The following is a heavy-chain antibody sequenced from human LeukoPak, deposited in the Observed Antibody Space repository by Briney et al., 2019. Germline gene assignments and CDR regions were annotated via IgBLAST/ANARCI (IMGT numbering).Heavy chain of an antibody. CDR2: ISSSGSTK. D-gene: IGHD3-22*01. V-gene: IGHV3-11*01. Sequence: GGSLRLSGAASGFTFSDYYMSWIRQAPGKGLEWVSYISSSGSTKYSADSVEGRFTISRDNAKNSLFLQMKSLRAEDTAVYYCARTRKNYYDSSGLFDYWGQGTLVTVSS. CDR3: ARTRKNYYDSSGLFDY. J-gene: IGHJ4*02. CDR1: GFTFSDYY.